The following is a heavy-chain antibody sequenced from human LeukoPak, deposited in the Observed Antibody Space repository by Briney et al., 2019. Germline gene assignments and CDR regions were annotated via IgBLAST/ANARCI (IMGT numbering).Heavy chain of an antibody. CDR3: ARETPQTMVRGVID. Sequence: PGGSLRPSCVASEFTLSDYHMSWIRQAPGKGLEWVSSITISSGHTNYADSVKGRFIISSDSAKNSLYLQMNSLRADDTAIYFCARETPQTMVRGVIDWGQGTMVTVSS. D-gene: IGHD3-10*01. J-gene: IGHJ3*01. CDR1: EFTLSDYH. CDR2: ITISSGHT. V-gene: IGHV3-11*05.